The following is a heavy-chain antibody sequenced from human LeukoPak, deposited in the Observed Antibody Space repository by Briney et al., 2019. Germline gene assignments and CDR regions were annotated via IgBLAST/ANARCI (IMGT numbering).Heavy chain of an antibody. V-gene: IGHV3-7*01. CDR2: IKQDGSEE. CDR3: ARDTPGEESH. CDR1: GFSFSAYW. Sequence: GGSLRLSCSASGFSFSAYWMSWVRQPPGKGLGWVANIKQDGSEEHYVDSVKGRFTISRDNAKNSLYLQMNSRRAEDTAVYYCARDTPGEESHWGQGTLVTVSS. J-gene: IGHJ4*02. D-gene: IGHD2-2*01.